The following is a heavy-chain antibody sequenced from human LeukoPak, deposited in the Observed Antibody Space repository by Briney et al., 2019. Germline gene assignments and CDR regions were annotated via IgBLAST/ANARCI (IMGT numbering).Heavy chain of an antibody. Sequence: SVKVSCKASGGTFSSYAISWVRQAPGQGLEWMGGIIPIFGTANYAQKFQGRVTITADESTSTAYMELSSLRSEDTAVYYCARGNSGSYYNRAYFDYWGQGTLVTVSS. CDR3: ARGNSGSYYNRAYFDY. CDR1: GGTFSSYA. CDR2: IIPIFGTA. J-gene: IGHJ4*02. D-gene: IGHD3-10*01. V-gene: IGHV1-69*13.